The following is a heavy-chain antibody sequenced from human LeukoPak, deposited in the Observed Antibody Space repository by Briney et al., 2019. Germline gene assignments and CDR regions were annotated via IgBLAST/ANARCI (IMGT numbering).Heavy chain of an antibody. J-gene: IGHJ6*03. CDR1: GGSISSYY. Sequence: SETLSLTCTVSGGSISSYYLSWIRQPPGKGLEWIGYIYYSGSTNYNPSLKSRVTISVDTSKNQFSLKLSSVTAADTAAYYCARAHDDFWSGPGSYDYYYMDVWGKVTTVTVSS. CDR3: ARAHDDFWSGPGSYDYYYMDV. CDR2: IYYSGST. V-gene: IGHV4-59*01. D-gene: IGHD3-3*01.